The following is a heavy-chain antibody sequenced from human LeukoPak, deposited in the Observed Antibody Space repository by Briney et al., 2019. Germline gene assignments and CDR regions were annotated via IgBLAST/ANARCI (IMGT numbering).Heavy chain of an antibody. Sequence: GGSLRLSCAASGFTFSSYAMSWVRQAPGKGLEWVSAISGSGGSTYYADSAKGRFTISRDNSKNTLYLQMNSLRAEDTAVYYCAKVKGSGGYYNPYYFDYWGQGTLVTVSS. CDR3: AKVKGSGGYYNPYYFDY. CDR1: GFTFSSYA. V-gene: IGHV3-23*01. J-gene: IGHJ4*02. D-gene: IGHD3-10*01. CDR2: ISGSGGST.